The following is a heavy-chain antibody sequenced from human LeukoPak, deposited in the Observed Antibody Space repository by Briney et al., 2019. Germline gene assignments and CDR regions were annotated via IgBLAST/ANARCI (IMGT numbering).Heavy chain of an antibody. V-gene: IGHV4-4*02. D-gene: IGHD3-10*01. CDR2: IYHSGST. CDR3: ARLEGSGSYPLDY. CDR1: GGSISSSNW. J-gene: IGHJ4*02. Sequence: SETLSLTCAVSGGSISSSNWWSWVRQPPGKGLEWIGEIYHSGSTNYNPSLKSRLTISVDKSRNQFSLKLSSVTAADTAVYYCARLEGSGSYPLDYWGQGTLVTVSS.